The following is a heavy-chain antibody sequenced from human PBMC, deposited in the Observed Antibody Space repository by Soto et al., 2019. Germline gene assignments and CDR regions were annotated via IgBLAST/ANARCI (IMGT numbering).Heavy chain of an antibody. Sequence: SETLSLTCTVSGGSISSYYWSWIRQPPGKGLEWIGYIYYSGSTNYNPSLKSRVTISVDTSKNQFSLKLSSVTAADTAVYYCARHLAVAGYAFDYWGQGTLVTVSS. D-gene: IGHD6-19*01. CDR1: GGSISSYY. CDR3: ARHLAVAGYAFDY. CDR2: IYYSGST. V-gene: IGHV4-59*01. J-gene: IGHJ4*02.